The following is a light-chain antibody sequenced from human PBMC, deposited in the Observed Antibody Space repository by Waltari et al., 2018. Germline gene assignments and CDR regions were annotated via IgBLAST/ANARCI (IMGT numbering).Light chain of an antibody. V-gene: IGLV2-23*02. CDR2: EVI. Sequence: QSALTQPASVSGSPGQSITISCTGTSSDVGRYNLVSWYQQHPGKAPKLMIYEVIKRPSGVSSRFSGSKSGNTASLTISGLQAEDEADYYCCSYAGSSTFVVFGGGTKLTVL. CDR3: CSYAGSSTFVV. J-gene: IGLJ2*01. CDR1: SSDVGRYNL.